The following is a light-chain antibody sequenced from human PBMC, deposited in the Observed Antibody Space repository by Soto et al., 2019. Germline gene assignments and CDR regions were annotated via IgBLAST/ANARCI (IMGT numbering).Light chain of an antibody. CDR2: GSS. CDR3: QQYGSSPPYT. V-gene: IGKV3-20*01. CDR1: QSVSNNY. Sequence: EVVLTQSPGTLSLSPGERATLSCRASQSVSNNYFAWYQQKPGQAPRLLIFGSSDRATGTPDRFSGSGSGTAFTLTISRLEPEDFVVYYCQQYGSSPPYTFGQGTKLEIK. J-gene: IGKJ2*01.